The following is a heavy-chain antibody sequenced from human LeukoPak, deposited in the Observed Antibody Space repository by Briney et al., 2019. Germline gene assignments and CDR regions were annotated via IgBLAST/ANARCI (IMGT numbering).Heavy chain of an antibody. CDR3: AREDHSNYNY. J-gene: IGHJ4*02. V-gene: IGHV3-7*01. CDR1: GFTFSSYA. CDR2: IKQDGGEK. D-gene: IGHD4-11*01. Sequence: GGSLRLSCAASGFTFSSYAMSWVRQAPGKGPEWVASIKQDGGEKFYMDSVKGRFTISKDNSKNSLYLQMNSLRVEDTAVYYCAREDHSNYNYWGQGTLVTVSS.